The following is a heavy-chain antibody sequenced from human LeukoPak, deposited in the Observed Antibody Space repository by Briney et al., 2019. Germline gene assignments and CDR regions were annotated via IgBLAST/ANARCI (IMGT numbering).Heavy chain of an antibody. CDR2: ISHDGSNK. CDR1: GFTFSSYA. Sequence: PGGSLRLSCAASGFTFSSYAMHWVRQAPGKGLEWVAVISHDGSNKYYADSVKGRFTISRDNSENTLYLQMNSLRAEDTAVYYCAARVAARSDYWGQGTLVTVSS. D-gene: IGHD6-6*01. CDR3: AARVAARSDY. V-gene: IGHV3-30*04. J-gene: IGHJ4*02.